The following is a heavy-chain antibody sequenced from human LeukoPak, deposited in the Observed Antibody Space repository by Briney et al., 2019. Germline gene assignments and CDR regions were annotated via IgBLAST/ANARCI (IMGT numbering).Heavy chain of an antibody. CDR2: LKEDGSEK. D-gene: IGHD1-1*01. J-gene: IGHJ4*02. Sequence: PGGSLRLSCAASGFTFSSYWMSWVRQAPEKGLEWVARLKEDGSEKYYVDSVKGRFTISRDNAKNSLYLQMNSLRAEDTAVYYCARERYNWNDGAFDYWGQGTLVTVSS. CDR3: ARERYNWNDGAFDY. V-gene: IGHV3-7*01. CDR1: GFTFSSYW.